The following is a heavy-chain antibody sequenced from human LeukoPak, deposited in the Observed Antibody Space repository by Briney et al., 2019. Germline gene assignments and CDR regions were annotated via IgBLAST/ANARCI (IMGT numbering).Heavy chain of an antibody. Sequence: GGSLRLSCAASGFIFSGYGMHWVRQAPGKGLEWVAVISYDGSKKYYADSVKGRFTISRDNAKNSLYLQMNSLRAEDTAVYYCARAQGYFDYWGQGTLVTVSS. J-gene: IGHJ4*02. CDR1: GFIFSGYG. CDR2: ISYDGSKK. CDR3: ARAQGYFDY. V-gene: IGHV3-30-3*01.